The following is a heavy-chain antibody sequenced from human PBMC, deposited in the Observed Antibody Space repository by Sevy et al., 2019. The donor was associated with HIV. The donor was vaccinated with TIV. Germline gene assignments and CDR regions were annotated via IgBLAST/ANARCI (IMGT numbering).Heavy chain of an antibody. J-gene: IGHJ4*02. CDR2: ITRNSYEAYGGTR. CDR1: GFTFDDYA. D-gene: IGHD2-15*01. Sequence: GGSLRLSCTASGFTFDDYAMSWFRQAPGKGLEWVAFITRNSYEAYGGTRKYAESVKGSFTISRDDSKSIAYLQMNSLTTEDKAMYYCSRALATAVTPEYYFDYWGQGTLVTVSS. CDR3: SRALATAVTPEYYFDY. V-gene: IGHV3-49*03.